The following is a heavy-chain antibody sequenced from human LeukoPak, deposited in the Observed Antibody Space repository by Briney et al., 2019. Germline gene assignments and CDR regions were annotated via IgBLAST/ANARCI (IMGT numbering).Heavy chain of an antibody. Sequence: ASVKVSCKASGGTFSSYAISWVRQAPGQGLEWMGGIIPIFGTANYAQKFQGRVTITTDESTSPAYMELSSLRSEDTAVYYCSRERYGYLYYFDYGGQGTLVTVSS. CDR1: GGTFSSYA. V-gene: IGHV1-69*05. CDR2: IIPIFGTA. D-gene: IGHD5-24*01. CDR3: SRERYGYLYYFDY. J-gene: IGHJ4*02.